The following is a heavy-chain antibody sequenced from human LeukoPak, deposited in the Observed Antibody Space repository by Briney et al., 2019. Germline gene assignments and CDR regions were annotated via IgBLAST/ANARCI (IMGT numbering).Heavy chain of an antibody. J-gene: IGHJ4*02. Sequence: PGGSLRLSCAASGFTFSSYGMHWVRQAPGKGLEWVAVISYDGSNKYYADSAKGRFTISRDNSKNTLYLQMNSLRAEDTAVYYCAKEWVGWGQGTLVTVSS. D-gene: IGHD1-26*01. CDR1: GFTFSSYG. V-gene: IGHV3-30*18. CDR3: AKEWVG. CDR2: ISYDGSNK.